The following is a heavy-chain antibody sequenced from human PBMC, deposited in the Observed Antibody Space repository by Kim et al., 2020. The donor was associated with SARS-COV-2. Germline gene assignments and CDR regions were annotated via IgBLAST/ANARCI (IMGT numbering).Heavy chain of an antibody. V-gene: IGHV1-69*13. CDR1: GGTFSSYA. Sequence: SVKVSCKASGGTFSSYAISWVRQAPGQGLEWMGGIIPIFGTANYAQKFQGRVTITADESTSTAYMELSSLRSEDTAVYYCAREKVVAATRGAFDIWGQGTMVTVSS. CDR3: AREKVVAATRGAFDI. D-gene: IGHD2-15*01. J-gene: IGHJ3*02. CDR2: IIPIFGTA.